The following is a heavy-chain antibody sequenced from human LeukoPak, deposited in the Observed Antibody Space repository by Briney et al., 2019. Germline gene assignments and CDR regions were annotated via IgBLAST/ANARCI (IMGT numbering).Heavy chain of an antibody. CDR1: GDSVSTYSAA. CDR2: TYYRSKWYN. J-gene: IGHJ6*02. D-gene: IGHD2-2*01. V-gene: IGHV6-1*01. CDR3: AREGGIVVVPAAGSYYYYGMDV. Sequence: SQTLSLTCAISGDSVSTYSAAWNWIRQSPSRGLEWLGRTYYRSKWYNDYAVSVKSRITINPDTSKNQFSLQLNSVTPEDTAVYYCAREGGIVVVPAAGSYYYYGMDVWGQGTTVTVSS.